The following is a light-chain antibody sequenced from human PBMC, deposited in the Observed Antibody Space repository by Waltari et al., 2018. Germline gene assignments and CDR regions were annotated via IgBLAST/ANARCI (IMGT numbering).Light chain of an antibody. CDR1: QSVSSSF. J-gene: IGKJ1*01. CDR3: QHYGT. CDR2: GAS. Sequence: EIVLTQSPGTLSLSPGERAKLSCRASQSVSSSFLAWYQQKPGQAPRLLIYGASSRATGIPDRCSGSASVTDFTLTISRLEPEDFAVFYCQHYGTFGQGTMVEIK. V-gene: IGKV3-20*01.